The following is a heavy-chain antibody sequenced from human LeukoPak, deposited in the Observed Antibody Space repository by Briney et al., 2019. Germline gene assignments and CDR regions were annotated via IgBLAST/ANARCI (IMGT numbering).Heavy chain of an antibody. CDR3: ASRVPGETYFAVFDY. CDR1: GFSFRNYG. CDR2: ITSSGDST. V-gene: IGHV3-23*01. D-gene: IGHD1-26*01. J-gene: IGHJ4*02. Sequence: GGSLRLSCVASGFSFRNYGMHWVRQAPGKGLEWVSGITSSGDSTYYAESVKGRFTISRDNSRNNLYLQMNNLRAEDTAIYYCASRVPGETYFAVFDYWGRGTLVTVSS.